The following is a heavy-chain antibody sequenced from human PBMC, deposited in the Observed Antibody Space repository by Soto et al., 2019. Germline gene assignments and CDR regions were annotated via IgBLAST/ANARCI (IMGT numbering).Heavy chain of an antibody. CDR2: ISAAGRSA. Sequence: EVQLLESGGGLVQPGGSLRLSCTASGFTFSNSAMTWVRQAPVKGLEWVSIISAAGRSAYHADSVKGRFTTSIGSSRTTVYLQMRDLRPEDTALYFCATWHLREHAYDIWGQGTMVTVSS. CDR1: GFTFSNSA. V-gene: IGHV3-23*01. J-gene: IGHJ3*02. CDR3: ATWHLREHAYDI. D-gene: IGHD5-12*01.